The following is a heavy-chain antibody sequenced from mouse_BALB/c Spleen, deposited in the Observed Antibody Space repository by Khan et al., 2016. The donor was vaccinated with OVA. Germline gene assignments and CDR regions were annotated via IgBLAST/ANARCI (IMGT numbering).Heavy chain of an antibody. V-gene: IGHV1-4*01. CDR3: VRDGAYHRNDGWFAY. CDR2: INPSNGYT. CDR1: GYTFTSYT. J-gene: IGHJ3*01. Sequence: QVQLQQSGAELARPGASVKMSCKASGYTFTSYTIHWIKKRPGQGLEWIGYINPSNGYTNYNQKVKDKATLTTDKSSTTAYLQLSNLTSDDSAVYNCVRDGAYHRNDGWFAYWGQGTLVTVAA. D-gene: IGHD2-14*01.